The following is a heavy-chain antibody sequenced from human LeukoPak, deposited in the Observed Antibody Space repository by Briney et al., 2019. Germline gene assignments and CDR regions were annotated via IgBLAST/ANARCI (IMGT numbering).Heavy chain of an antibody. V-gene: IGHV3-9*03. CDR2: ISWNSGSI. CDR3: AKGAAGSYYYMDV. D-gene: IGHD6-13*01. Sequence: GGSLRLSCAASGFTFDDYAMHWLRQAPGKGLEWVSGISWNSGSIGYADSVKGRFTISRNNAKNSLYLQMNSLRAEDMAWYYCAKGAAGSYYYMDVWGKGTTVTVSS. J-gene: IGHJ6*03. CDR1: GFTFDDYA.